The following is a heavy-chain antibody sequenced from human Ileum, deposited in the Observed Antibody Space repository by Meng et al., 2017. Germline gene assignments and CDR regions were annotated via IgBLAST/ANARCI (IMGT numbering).Heavy chain of an antibody. CDR1: GYTFTTYA. D-gene: IGHD3-10*01. CDR2: INTNSGNP. CDR3: ARRDNQGPGFGVDY. Sequence: QVQLVQSGSELKKPGASLQVSCKASGYTFTTYAMNWVRQAPGQGLEWMGWINTNSGNPTYAQGFTGRFVFSLDTSVSTAYLQISSLKAEDTAVYYCARRDNQGPGFGVDYWGQGTLVTVSS. J-gene: IGHJ4*02. V-gene: IGHV7-4-1*02.